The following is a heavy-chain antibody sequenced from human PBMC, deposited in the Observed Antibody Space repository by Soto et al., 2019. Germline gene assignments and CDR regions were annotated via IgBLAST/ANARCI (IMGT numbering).Heavy chain of an antibody. J-gene: IGHJ6*02. CDR2: IWYDGSNK. Sequence: QVQLVESGGGVVQPGRSLRLSCAASGFTFSSYGMHWVRQAPGKGLEWVAVIWYDGSNKYYADSVKGRFTFSRDNSKNTLYLQMNSLIAEDTAVYYCANQIHPQEDHYGMDVWGQGTTVTVSS. V-gene: IGHV3-33*06. CDR1: GFTFSSYG. CDR3: ANQIHPQEDHYGMDV.